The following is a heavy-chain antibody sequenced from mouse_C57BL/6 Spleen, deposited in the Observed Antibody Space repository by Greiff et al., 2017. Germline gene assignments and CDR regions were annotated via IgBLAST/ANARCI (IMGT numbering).Heavy chain of an antibody. CDR2: INPNNGGT. CDR1: GYTFTDYN. J-gene: IGHJ4*01. D-gene: IGHD1-1*01. V-gene: IGHV1-18*01. Sequence: EVQVVESGPELVKPGASVKIPCKASGYTFTDYNMDWVKQSHGKSLEWIGDINPNNGGTIYNQKFKGKATLTVDKSSSTAYMELRSLTSEDTAVYYCASLVDNAMDYWGQGTSVTVSS. CDR3: ASLVDNAMDY.